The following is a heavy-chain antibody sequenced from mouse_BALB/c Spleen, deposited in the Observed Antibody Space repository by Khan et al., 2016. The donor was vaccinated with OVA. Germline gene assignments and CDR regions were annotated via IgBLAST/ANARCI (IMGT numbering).Heavy chain of an antibody. CDR3: AREGAYYWSDGWCDY. CDR1: GYTFTTYT. J-gene: IGHJ3*01. V-gene: IGHV1-4*01. Sequence: QVQLKESGAELARPGASVKMSCKASGYTFTTYTIHWVKQRPGQGLEWIGYIIPSNDYTNYNQKFKDRSTLTAEKSSSTAYMQLSSLTSEDSAVYYCAREGAYYWSDGWCDYWGQGTLVTVSA. CDR2: IIPSNDYT. D-gene: IGHD2-14*01.